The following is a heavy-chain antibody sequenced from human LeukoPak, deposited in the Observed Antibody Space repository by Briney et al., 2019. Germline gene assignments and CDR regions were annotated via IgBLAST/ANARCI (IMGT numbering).Heavy chain of an antibody. Sequence: GGSLTLTCAASGLNFDDYAMHWVRPAPGEGLEGDSGISWNSGRIGYADSVKGRFTICRDNAKNSLYLQMNSLRAEDTALYYCAKDSEIAAAGINFDYWGQGTLVTVSS. V-gene: IGHV3-9*01. J-gene: IGHJ4*02. D-gene: IGHD6-13*01. CDR2: ISWNSGRI. CDR1: GLNFDDYA. CDR3: AKDSEIAAAGINFDY.